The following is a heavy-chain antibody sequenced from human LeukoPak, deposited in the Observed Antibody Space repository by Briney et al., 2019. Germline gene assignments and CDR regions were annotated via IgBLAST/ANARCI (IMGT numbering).Heavy chain of an antibody. CDR3: ARKLGIAAAGTAYFDY. Sequence: SETLSLTCTVSGGSISSYYWSWIRQPPGKGLEWIGYIYYSGSTNYNPSLKSRVTISVDTSENQFSLKLSSVTAADTAVYYCARKLGIAAAGTAYFDYWGQGTLVTVSS. CDR2: IYYSGST. CDR1: GGSISSYY. D-gene: IGHD6-13*01. J-gene: IGHJ4*02. V-gene: IGHV4-59*08.